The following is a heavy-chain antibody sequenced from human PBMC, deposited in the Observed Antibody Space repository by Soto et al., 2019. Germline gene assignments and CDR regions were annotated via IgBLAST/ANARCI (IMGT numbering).Heavy chain of an antibody. CDR3: ASRGGYCRSTSCYSPFDP. CDR2: INHSGST. V-gene: IGHV4-34*01. D-gene: IGHD2-2*02. CDR1: SGSFSDYY. J-gene: IGHJ5*02. Sequence: QVQLQQWGAGLLKPSETLSLSCAVYSGSFSDYYWSWIRQPPGKGLDWIGEINHSGSTNYNPSLKSRVTMSVDTSNKQFSRKLTSVTAADTAVYYCASRGGYCRSTSCYSPFDPWGQGTPVTVSS.